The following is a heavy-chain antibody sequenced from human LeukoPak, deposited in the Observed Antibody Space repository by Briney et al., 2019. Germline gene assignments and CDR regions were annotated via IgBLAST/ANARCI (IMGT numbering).Heavy chain of an antibody. CDR1: GGSISSGGYS. CDR2: IYHSGST. D-gene: IGHD6-13*01. Sequence: PSETLSLTCAVSGGSISSGGYSWSWIRQPPGKGLEWIGYIYHSGSTYYNPSLKGRVTISVDRSKNQFSLKLSSVTAADTAVYYCARAGYSSSWYRVAFDIWGQGTMVTVSS. V-gene: IGHV4-30-2*01. CDR3: ARAGYSSSWYRVAFDI. J-gene: IGHJ3*02.